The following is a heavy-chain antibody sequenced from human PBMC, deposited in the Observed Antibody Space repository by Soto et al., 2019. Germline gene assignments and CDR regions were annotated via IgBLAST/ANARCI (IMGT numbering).Heavy chain of an antibody. CDR3: VVTTSTFGI. D-gene: IGHD2-21*02. CDR2: IKQDGSEK. V-gene: IGHV3-7*05. J-gene: IGHJ3*02. Sequence: EVQLVESGGGLVQPGGSLRLSCAGSGFTFSNYWMNWVRQAPGKGLEWVANIKQDGSEKNYVDSVKGRFTISRDNAKNSLYQQMNSLRVEDTAVYYCVVTTSTFGIWGQGAMVTVSS. CDR1: GFTFSNYW.